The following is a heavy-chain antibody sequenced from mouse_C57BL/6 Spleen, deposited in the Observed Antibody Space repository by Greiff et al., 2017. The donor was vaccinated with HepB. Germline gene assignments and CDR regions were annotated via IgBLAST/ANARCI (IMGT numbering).Heavy chain of an antibody. J-gene: IGHJ3*01. CDR3: TTHNPWFAY. V-gene: IGHV14-4*01. CDR2: IDPENGDT. CDR1: GFNIKDDY. D-gene: IGHD1-3*01. Sequence: EVKVVESGAELVRPGASVKLSCTASGFNIKDDYMHWVKQRPEQGLEWIGWIDPENGDTEYASKFQGKATITADTSSNTAYLQLSSLTSEDTAVYYCTTHNPWFAYWGQGTLVTVSA.